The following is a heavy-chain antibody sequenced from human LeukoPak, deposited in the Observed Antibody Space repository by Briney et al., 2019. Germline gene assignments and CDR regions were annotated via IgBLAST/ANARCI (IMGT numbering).Heavy chain of an antibody. J-gene: IGHJ4*02. CDR2: IYPGDSDT. CDR3: ARRPIAAAGPFDY. D-gene: IGHD6-13*01. Sequence: KNGESLKISCKGSGYSFTSYWIGWVRQMPGKGLEWMGIIYPGDSDTRYSPSFQGQVTISADKSISTAYLQWSSLEASDTAMYYCARRPIAAAGPFDYWGQGTLVTVSS. CDR1: GYSFTSYW. V-gene: IGHV5-51*01.